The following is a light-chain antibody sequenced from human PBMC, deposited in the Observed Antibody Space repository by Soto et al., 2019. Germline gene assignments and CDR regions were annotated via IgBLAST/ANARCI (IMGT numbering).Light chain of an antibody. CDR1: QGIIDY. CDR3: QKYDTAPPT. V-gene: IGKV1-27*01. Sequence: DIQMTQSPSSLSASVGDTVTITCRASQGIIDYLAWYQQRPGKAPTLLIYAASTLHTGVPSRFSGSGAGTDFTLTIRSLQPEDVPTYYFQKYDTAPPTFGPVTNVEIK. J-gene: IGKJ1*01. CDR2: AAS.